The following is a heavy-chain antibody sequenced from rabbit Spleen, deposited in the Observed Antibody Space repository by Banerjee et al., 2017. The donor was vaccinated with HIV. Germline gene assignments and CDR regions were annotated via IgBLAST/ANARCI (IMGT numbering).Heavy chain of an antibody. D-gene: IGHD8-1*01. CDR1: GFSFSDRDV. V-gene: IGHV1S45*01. Sequence: QEQLVESGGGLVKPEGSLTLTCKASGFSFSDRDVMCWVRQAPGKGLQWIACINAVTGKAVYASWAKGRFTISKTSSTTVTLQMTSLTAADTATYFCARNPYGSSIPNLWGPGTLVTVS. CDR2: INAVTGKA. CDR3: ARNPYGSSIPNL. J-gene: IGHJ4*01.